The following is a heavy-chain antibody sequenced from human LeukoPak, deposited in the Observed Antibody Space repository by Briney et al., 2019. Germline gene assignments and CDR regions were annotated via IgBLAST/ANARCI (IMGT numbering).Heavy chain of an antibody. CDR3: ARLAYDSSGASLFDY. V-gene: IGHV3-33*01. CDR1: GFTFSSYG. CDR2: IWYDGSNK. D-gene: IGHD3-22*01. Sequence: PGGSLRLSCAASGFTFSSYGMHWVRQAPGKGLEWVAVIWYDGSNKYYADSVKGRFTISRDNSKNTLYLQMNSLRAEDTAVYYCARLAYDSSGASLFDYWGQGTLVTVSS. J-gene: IGHJ4*02.